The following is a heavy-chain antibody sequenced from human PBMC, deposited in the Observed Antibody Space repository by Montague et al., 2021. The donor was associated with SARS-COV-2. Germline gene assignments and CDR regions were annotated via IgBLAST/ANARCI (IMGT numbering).Heavy chain of an antibody. Sequence: SETLSLTCLVSGDSVSSDSYFWAWIRQPPGKGLEWIGTLFHRGTTYHNPSLKDRLIMSVDTSNNRFSLTLSSVSAADTAVYYCASHRVSYLVLPGYSGHIDVWGQGSLVTVSS. D-gene: IGHD3-10*01. V-gene: IGHV4-39*01. J-gene: IGHJ5*02. CDR3: ASHRVSYLVLPGYSGHIDV. CDR2: LFHRGTT. CDR1: GDSVSSDSYF.